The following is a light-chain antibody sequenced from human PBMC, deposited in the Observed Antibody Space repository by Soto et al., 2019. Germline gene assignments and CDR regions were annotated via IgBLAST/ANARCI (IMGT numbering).Light chain of an antibody. CDR3: MPDTHYRPYT. CDR2: RVS. J-gene: IGKJ2*01. Sequence: DVVLTQIPLSSAVTVGQSASISCRPSQSLLHDAVQTYLSWFHQRPGQPPRLLIHRVSNRFSGVPDRISGSGAGTDFTLNISRVEAEDVGVYYCMPDTHYRPYTFGQGTKLEIK. CDR1: QSLLHDAVQTY. V-gene: IGKV2-24*01.